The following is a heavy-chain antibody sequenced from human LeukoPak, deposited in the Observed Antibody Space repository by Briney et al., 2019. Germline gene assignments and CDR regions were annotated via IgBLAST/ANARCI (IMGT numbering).Heavy chain of an antibody. J-gene: IGHJ4*02. Sequence: ASVKVSCKASGYTFTGYYMHWVRQAPGQGLEWMGWINPNSGGTNYAQKFQGRVTMTRDTSISTAYMELSRLRSDDTAVYYCARPVRDCSSTSCYLRFDYWGQGTLVTASS. V-gene: IGHV1-2*02. D-gene: IGHD2-2*01. CDR2: INPNSGGT. CDR3: ARPVRDCSSTSCYLRFDY. CDR1: GYTFTGYY.